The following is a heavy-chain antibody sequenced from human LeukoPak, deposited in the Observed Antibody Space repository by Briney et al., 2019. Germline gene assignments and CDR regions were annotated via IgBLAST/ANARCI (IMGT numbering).Heavy chain of an antibody. CDR3: AEGDYGDYFNWFDP. V-gene: IGHV3-23*01. CDR1: GFTFSSYA. J-gene: IGHJ5*02. D-gene: IGHD4-17*01. Sequence: GGSLRLSCAASGFTFSSYAVSWVRQAPGKGLEWVSAISGSGGSTYYADSVKGRFTISRDNSKNTLYLQMNSLRAEDTAVYYCAEGDYGDYFNWFDPWGQGTLVTVSS. CDR2: ISGSGGST.